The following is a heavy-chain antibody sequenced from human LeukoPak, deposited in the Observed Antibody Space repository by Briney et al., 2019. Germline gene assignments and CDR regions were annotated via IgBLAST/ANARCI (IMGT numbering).Heavy chain of an antibody. CDR2: IYVTGGYI. Sequence: PGGSLRLSCATSGFTFSRFSMRWVRQAPGKGLEWVASIYVTGGYINYADSVKGRVTISRDNAKNSVYLQMSSLGAEDTAVYYCAREFNTVGNFDYWGQGTLVTVSS. CDR3: AREFNTVGNFDY. D-gene: IGHD3-10*01. J-gene: IGHJ4*02. V-gene: IGHV3-21*01. CDR1: GFTFSRFS.